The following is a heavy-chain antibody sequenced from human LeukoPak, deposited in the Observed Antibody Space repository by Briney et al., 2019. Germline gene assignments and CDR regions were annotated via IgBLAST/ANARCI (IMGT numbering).Heavy chain of an antibody. CDR2: INPNSGGT. CDR3: ARDVRDSSGFYLRAFDY. CDR1: GYTFTGYY. D-gene: IGHD3-22*01. J-gene: IGHJ4*02. Sequence: ASVKVSCKASGYTFTGYYMHWVRQAPGQGLEWMGWINPNSGGTNYAQKFQGRVTMTRDTSISTAYMELSRLRSDDTAVYYCARDVRDSSGFYLRAFDYWGQGTLVTVSS. V-gene: IGHV1-2*02.